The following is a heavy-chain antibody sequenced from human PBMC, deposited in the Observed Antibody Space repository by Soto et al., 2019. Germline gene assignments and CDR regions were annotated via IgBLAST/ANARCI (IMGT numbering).Heavy chain of an antibody. CDR1: GGSISSGGYY. D-gene: IGHD4-17*01. CDR3: ARQSFYGDYVFDWFDP. J-gene: IGHJ5*02. Sequence: QVQLQESGPGLLKPSQTLSLTCTVSGGSISSGGYYWSWIRQHPGKGLEWIGYIYYSGSTYYNPSLKSRVTISVETSKNQFSLKLSSVTAADTAVYYCARQSFYGDYVFDWFDPWGQGTLVTVSS. V-gene: IGHV4-31*03. CDR2: IYYSGST.